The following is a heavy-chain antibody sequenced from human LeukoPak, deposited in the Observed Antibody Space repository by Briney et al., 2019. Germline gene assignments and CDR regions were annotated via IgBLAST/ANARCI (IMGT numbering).Heavy chain of an antibody. D-gene: IGHD2-15*01. J-gene: IGHJ6*02. CDR3: ARAGYCSGGSCYNRYYYYYGIDV. CDR1: GGSFSGYY. V-gene: IGHV4-34*01. Sequence: SETLSLTCAVYGGSFSGYYWSWIRQPPGKGLEWIGEINHNGSTNYNPSLKSRVTISVDTSKNQFSLKLSSVTAADTAVYYCARAGYCSGGSCYNRYYYYYGIDVWGQGTTVTVSS. CDR2: INHNGST.